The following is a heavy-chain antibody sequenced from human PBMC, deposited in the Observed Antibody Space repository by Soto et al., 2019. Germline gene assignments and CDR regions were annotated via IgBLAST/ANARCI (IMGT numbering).Heavy chain of an antibody. CDR2: ISAYNGNT. Sequence: ASVKVSCKASGCTFTSYGISWVRQAPGQGLEWMGWISAYNGNTNYAQKLQGRVTMTTDTSTITAYMELRSLRSDDTAVYYCARIEGLLWFGEFLHQIDSWGQGTLVTVSS. J-gene: IGHJ4*02. CDR1: GCTFTSYG. CDR3: ARIEGLLWFGEFLHQIDS. V-gene: IGHV1-18*01. D-gene: IGHD3-10*01.